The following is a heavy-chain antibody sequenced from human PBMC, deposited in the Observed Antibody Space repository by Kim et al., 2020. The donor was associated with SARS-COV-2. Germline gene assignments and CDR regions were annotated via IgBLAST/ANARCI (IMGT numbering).Heavy chain of an antibody. CDR3: ARDYYGDYALEY. D-gene: IGHD4-17*01. Sequence: GGSLRLSCAASGFTFNIYRMNWGRQAPGKGLEWVSYISSTASTIYYADSVKGRFTISRDNAKNSLFLQMDSLRDEDTAVYYCARDYYGDYALEYWGQGTLITVSS. J-gene: IGHJ4*02. CDR1: GFTFNIYR. V-gene: IGHV3-48*02. CDR2: ISSTASTI.